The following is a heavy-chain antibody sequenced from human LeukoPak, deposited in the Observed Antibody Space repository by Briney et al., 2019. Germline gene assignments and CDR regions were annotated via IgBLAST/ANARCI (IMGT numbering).Heavy chain of an antibody. J-gene: IGHJ5*01. V-gene: IGHV3-30*02. CDR3: AKVVWSDNNWFDS. CDR2: IRNDGSNK. Sequence: PGGSLRLSCAASGFTFSSYGMHWVRQAPGKGLEGVAFIRNDGSNKYYADSVKGRFTISRDNSKNTLYLQMNSLRAEDTAVYYCAKVVWSDNNWFDSWGHGSLVTVSS. D-gene: IGHD3-3*01. CDR1: GFTFSSYG.